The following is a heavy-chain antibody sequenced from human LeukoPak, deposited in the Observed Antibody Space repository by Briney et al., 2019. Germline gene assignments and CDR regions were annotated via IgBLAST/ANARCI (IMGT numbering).Heavy chain of an antibody. CDR2: ISYDGSNK. D-gene: IGHD6-19*01. J-gene: IGHJ3*02. Sequence: GSLRLSCAASGFTFSSYAMHWVREAPGRGLEWVAVISYDGSNKYYADSVKGRFTISRDNSKNTLYLQMNSLRAEDTAVYYCAKLSSSGWLPTDAFDIWGQGTMVTVSS. CDR3: AKLSSSGWLPTDAFDI. V-gene: IGHV3-30-3*02. CDR1: GFTFSSYA.